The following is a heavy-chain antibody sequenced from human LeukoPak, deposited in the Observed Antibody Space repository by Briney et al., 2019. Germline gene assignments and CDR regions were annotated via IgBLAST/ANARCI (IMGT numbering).Heavy chain of an antibody. CDR2: IYFSGST. V-gene: IGHV4-39*01. D-gene: IGHD1-7*01. CDR3: AKYQDGTMFDY. CDR1: GGSISSSSHY. Sequence: SETLSLTCTVFGGSISSSSHYWGWIRQPPGEGLEWIGSIYFSGSTYYSPSLKSRVTISVDPSTNQFSLKLSSVTAADTAVYYCAKYQDGTMFDYWGQGTLVTVS. J-gene: IGHJ4*02.